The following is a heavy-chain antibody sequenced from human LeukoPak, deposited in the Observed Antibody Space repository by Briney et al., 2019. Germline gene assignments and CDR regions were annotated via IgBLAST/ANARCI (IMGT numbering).Heavy chain of an antibody. Sequence: GGSLRLSCAASGFTFSSYAMSWVRQAPGKGLEWVSAISGSGGSTYYADSVKGRFTISRDNSKNTLYLQMNSLRAEDTAVYYCARHYDFWSGSPRSAFDIWGQGTMVTVSS. CDR1: GFTFSSYA. V-gene: IGHV3-23*01. CDR2: ISGSGGST. CDR3: ARHYDFWSGSPRSAFDI. J-gene: IGHJ3*02. D-gene: IGHD3-3*01.